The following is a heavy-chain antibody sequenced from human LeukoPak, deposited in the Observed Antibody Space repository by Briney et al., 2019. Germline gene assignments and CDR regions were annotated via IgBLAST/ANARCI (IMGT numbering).Heavy chain of an antibody. CDR1: GGSTNSYY. J-gene: IGHJ4*02. CDR2: IYYSGRT. D-gene: IGHD4-23*01. Sequence: KPSETLSLTCTVSGGSTNSYYWSWIRQSPAKGLEWIGYIYYSGRTNYNPSLKSRVTISIDTSKNQFSLKLSSVTAADTAVYYCARDPYGGNSFDYWGQGTLVTVSS. CDR3: ARDPYGGNSFDY. V-gene: IGHV4-59*01.